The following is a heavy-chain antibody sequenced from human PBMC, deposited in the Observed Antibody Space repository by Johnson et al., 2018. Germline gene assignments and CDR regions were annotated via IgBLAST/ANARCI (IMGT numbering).Heavy chain of an antibody. V-gene: IGHV3-7*01. CDR2: IKNDGSEK. J-gene: IGHJ4*01. CDR3: AGPIRRAGGDN. D-gene: IGHD3-16*01. CDR1: GFTFSSYW. Sequence: VQLVQSGGDLVQPGGSLRLSCAASGFTFSSYWMGWVRQPPGKGLEWVATIKNDGSEKYYVDSVKGRFTISRDNPKNSLYLQMNSLRAEDTAVYYCAGPIRRAGGDNWGQGTTVTVSS.